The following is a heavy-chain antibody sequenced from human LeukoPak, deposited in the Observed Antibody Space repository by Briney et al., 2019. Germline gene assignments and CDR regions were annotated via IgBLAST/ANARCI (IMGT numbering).Heavy chain of an antibody. CDR2: IYYSGST. CDR1: GGSTSSYY. CDR3: ARGASGRGNPLDY. Sequence: SETLSLTCSVSGGSTSSYYWNWIRQPPGKGLEWIGYIYYSGSTSYIPSLKSRVTISVDTSKNQFSLKLSSVTAADTAVYYCARGASGRGNPLDYWGQGTLVTVSS. J-gene: IGHJ4*02. D-gene: IGHD4-23*01. V-gene: IGHV4-59*01.